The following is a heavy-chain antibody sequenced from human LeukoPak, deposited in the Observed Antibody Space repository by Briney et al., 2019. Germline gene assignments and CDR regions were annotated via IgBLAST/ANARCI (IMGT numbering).Heavy chain of an antibody. CDR2: INAGHGNT. CDR1: GYTFTSYA. CDR3: AREGATIPFDY. V-gene: IGHV1-3*01. D-gene: IGHD5-12*01. J-gene: IGHJ4*02. Sequence: ASVKVSCKASGYTFTSYAMHWVRQAPGQRLEWMGWINAGHGNTKYSQKFQGRVTITRDTSASTAYMELSSLRSEDTAVYYCAREGATIPFDYWGQGTLVTVSS.